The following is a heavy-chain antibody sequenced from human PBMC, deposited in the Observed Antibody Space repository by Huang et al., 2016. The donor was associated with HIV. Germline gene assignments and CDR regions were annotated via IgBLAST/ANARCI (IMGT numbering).Heavy chain of an antibody. CDR2: IYYSGST. CDR1: GGSISSHY. J-gene: IGHJ4*02. D-gene: IGHD3-10*01. CDR3: ARDTMVRGFDY. V-gene: IGHV4-59*11. Sequence: QVQLQVSGPGLVKPSETLSLTCTVSGGSISSHYWSWIRQPPGKGLEWIGSIYYSGSTNYNPSLKGRVTISVDTSKNQFSLKLSSVTAADTAVYYCARDTMVRGFDYWGQGTLVTVSS.